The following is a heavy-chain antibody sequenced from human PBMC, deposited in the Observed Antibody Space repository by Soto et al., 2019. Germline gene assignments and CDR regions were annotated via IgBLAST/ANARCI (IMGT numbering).Heavy chain of an antibody. J-gene: IGHJ4*02. D-gene: IGHD3-10*01. V-gene: IGHV5-51*01. CDR1: GYSFTSYC. Sequence: GESLKISCKGSGYSFTSYCIGWVRQMPGKGLEWMGIIYPGDSDTRYSPSFQGQVTISADKSINTAYLQWSSLKASDTAMYYCARTYYYNSGNYRQPFDYWGQGTQVTVSS. CDR3: ARTYYYNSGNYRQPFDY. CDR2: IYPGDSDT.